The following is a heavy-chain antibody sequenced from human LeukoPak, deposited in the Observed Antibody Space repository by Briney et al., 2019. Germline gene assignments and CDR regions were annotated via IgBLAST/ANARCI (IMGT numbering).Heavy chain of an antibody. CDR2: IYSGGST. V-gene: IGHV3-53*01. CDR3: ARASSEERPYYDFWSGYPWYFDY. D-gene: IGHD3-3*01. CDR1: GFTVSSNY. Sequence: PGGSLRLSCAASGFTVSSNYMSWVRQAPGKGLEWVSVIYSGGSTYYADSVRGRFTISRDNSKNTLYLQMNSLRAEDTAVYYCARASSEERPYYDFWSGYPWYFDYWGQGTLVTVSS. J-gene: IGHJ4*02.